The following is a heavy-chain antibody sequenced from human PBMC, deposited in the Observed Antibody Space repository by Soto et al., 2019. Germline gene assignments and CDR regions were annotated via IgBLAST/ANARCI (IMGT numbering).Heavy chain of an antibody. D-gene: IGHD6-6*01. J-gene: IGHJ4*02. V-gene: IGHV4-34*01. Sequence: LEPLSLTCAVYGGCFSGYSWSWIRQPPGKGLEWIGEINHSGSTNYNPSLKSRVTISVDTSKNQFSLKLSSVTAADTAVYYCARHSIAARRKYYFDYWGQGTLVTVSS. CDR1: GGCFSGYS. CDR2: INHSGST. CDR3: ARHSIAARRKYYFDY.